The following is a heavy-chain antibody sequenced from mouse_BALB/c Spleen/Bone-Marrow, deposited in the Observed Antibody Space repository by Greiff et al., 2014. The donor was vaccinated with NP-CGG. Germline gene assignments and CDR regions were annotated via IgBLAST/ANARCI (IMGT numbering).Heavy chain of an antibody. V-gene: IGHV2-6-2*01. CDR3: ARHERGYPYAMDY. CDR1: GFSLNSYG. D-gene: IGHD2-2*01. J-gene: IGHJ4*01. CDR2: IWSDGST. Sequence: VQVVESGPDLVAPSQSLSITCTVSGFSLNSYGVHWVRQPPGKGLEWLGVIWSDGSTTYNSALKSRLSISMDNSKSQLFLKMNSLQTDDTAMYYCARHERGYPYAMDYWGQGTSVTVSS.